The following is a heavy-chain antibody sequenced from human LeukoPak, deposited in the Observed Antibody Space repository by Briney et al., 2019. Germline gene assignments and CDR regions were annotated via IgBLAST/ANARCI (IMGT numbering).Heavy chain of an antibody. Sequence: GRSLRLSCAASGFSFSVCAMHWVRHAPGQGLEWVATISYDVNNKHYTDSVEGRFTIYRDKSKNTLYMQMKTLRVEDTAMYYCVRGVTIYDSRGYFDYWGQGTLVTVSS. D-gene: IGHD3-22*01. J-gene: IGHJ4*02. CDR1: GFSFSVCA. V-gene: IGHV3-30-3*01. CDR2: ISYDVNNK. CDR3: VRGVTIYDSRGYFDY.